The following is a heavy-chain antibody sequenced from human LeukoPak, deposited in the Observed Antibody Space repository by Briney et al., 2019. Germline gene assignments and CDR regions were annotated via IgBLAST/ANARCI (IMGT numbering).Heavy chain of an antibody. CDR1: GXSFTVYY. Sequence: SETLSLTCAVYGXSFTVYYWSWIRQPPGKGLEWIGEINHRGVATYTPSLRSRVTISIDTSKNQFSLKLPSVTAADTAIYYCARGLGRLPAKSWGQGTLVTVSS. V-gene: IGHV4-34*01. J-gene: IGHJ5*02. CDR3: ARGLGRLPAKS. CDR2: INHRGVA. D-gene: IGHD5-12*01.